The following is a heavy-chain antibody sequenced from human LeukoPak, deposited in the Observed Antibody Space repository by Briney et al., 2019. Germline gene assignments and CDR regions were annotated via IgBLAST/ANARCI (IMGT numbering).Heavy chain of an antibody. CDR2: ISYDGGNK. J-gene: IGHJ4*02. CDR1: GFTFSSYG. D-gene: IGHD6-19*01. V-gene: IGHV3-30*03. Sequence: GGSLRLSCAASGFTFSSYGMHWVRQAPGKGLEWVAVISYDGGNKYYADSAKGRFTISRDNSKNTLYLQMNSLRAEDTAVYYCAGAVAGPEDYWGQGTLVTVSS. CDR3: AGAVAGPEDY.